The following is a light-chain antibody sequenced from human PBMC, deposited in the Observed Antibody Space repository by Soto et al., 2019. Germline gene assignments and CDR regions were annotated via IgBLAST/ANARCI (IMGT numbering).Light chain of an antibody. CDR3: QQRGNWPLT. CDR1: QSVGSY. J-gene: IGKJ4*01. CDR2: DAS. V-gene: IGKV3-11*01. Sequence: DIVLTQSPATLSLSPGDRATLSCRASQSVGSYLAWYRQKPGQAPRLLIYDASNRATGIPTRFSGSGSGTDFTLTISNLEPEDFAVYYCQQRGNWPLTFGGGTKVEIK.